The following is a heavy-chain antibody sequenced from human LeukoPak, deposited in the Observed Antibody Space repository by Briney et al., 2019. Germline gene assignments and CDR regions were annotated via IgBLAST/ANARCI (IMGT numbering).Heavy chain of an antibody. CDR1: GFTFSTYT. Sequence: GGSLRLSCAASGFTFSTYTMNWVRQAPGKGLEWVSSISSGSRYTYYADSVTGRFTISRDDAQNSLFLQMNSLRAEDTAVYYCARDRYYDRSGYYSWGDAFDIWGQGTMVTVSS. CDR3: ARDRYYDRSGYYSWGDAFDI. CDR2: ISSGSRYT. J-gene: IGHJ3*02. D-gene: IGHD3-22*01. V-gene: IGHV3-21*01.